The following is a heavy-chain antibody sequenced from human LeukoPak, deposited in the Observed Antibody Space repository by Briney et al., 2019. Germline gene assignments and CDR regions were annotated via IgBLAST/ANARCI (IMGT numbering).Heavy chain of an antibody. CDR2: IYYTGGT. V-gene: IGHV4-59*08. CDR1: GGSIGSNY. D-gene: IGHD6-19*01. Sequence: KPSETLSLTCTVSGGSIGSNYWTWIRQPPGKGLEYIGYIYYTGGTNYNPSLKSRVTISVDTSKNQFSLKLSSVTAADTAVYFCAKYGNSRWVIDYWGQGTLVTVSS. J-gene: IGHJ4*02. CDR3: AKYGNSRWVIDY.